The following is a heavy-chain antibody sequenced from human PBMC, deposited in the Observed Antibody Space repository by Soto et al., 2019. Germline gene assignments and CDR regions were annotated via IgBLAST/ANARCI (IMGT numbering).Heavy chain of an antibody. CDR1: GFTFSSYA. V-gene: IGHV3-23*01. J-gene: IGHJ4*02. Sequence: GGSLRLSCAASGFTFSSYAMTWVRQAPGKGLEWVASVTGSGARTYYADSVKGRFIISRDNSKNTLYLQMNSLGVEDTAVYYCVIHRYQRRRYHCRYRGPGTLVTVFS. CDR2: VTGSGART. CDR3: VIHRYQRRRYHCRY. D-gene: IGHD3-16*02.